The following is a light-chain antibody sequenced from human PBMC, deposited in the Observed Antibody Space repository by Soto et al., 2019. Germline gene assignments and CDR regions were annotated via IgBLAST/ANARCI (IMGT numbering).Light chain of an antibody. Sequence: EIVMTQSPATLSVSPGERATLSCRASQSVSSNLAWYQQKPGQAPRLLIYGASTRDTGIPARCSGSGSGTEFTLTLSSLQSEDFAVYYCQQYNNWLVYTFGQGTKLEIK. CDR1: QSVSSN. CDR2: GAS. J-gene: IGKJ2*01. V-gene: IGKV3-15*01. CDR3: QQYNNWLVYT.